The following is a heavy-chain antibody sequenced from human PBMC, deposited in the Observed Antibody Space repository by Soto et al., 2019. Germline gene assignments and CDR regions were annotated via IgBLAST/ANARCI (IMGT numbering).Heavy chain of an antibody. Sequence: SETLSLTCTVSGGSISSYYWSWIRQPPGKGLEWIGYIYYSGSTNYNPSLKSRVTISVDTSKNQFSLKLSSVTAADTAVYYCARRFDPWGQGTLVTVSS. CDR1: GGSISSYY. V-gene: IGHV4-59*01. J-gene: IGHJ5*02. CDR3: ARRFDP. CDR2: IYYSGST.